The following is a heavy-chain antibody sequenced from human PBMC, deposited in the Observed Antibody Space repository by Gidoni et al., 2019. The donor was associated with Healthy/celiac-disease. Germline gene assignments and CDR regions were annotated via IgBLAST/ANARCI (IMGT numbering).Heavy chain of an antibody. D-gene: IGHD2-2*01. CDR3: ARDRIVVVPAAITYWFDP. J-gene: IGHJ5*02. CDR2: ISYDGSNK. Sequence: QVQLVESGGGGVQPGRSLRLSCAASGFTFSSYAMHWVCQAPGKGLEWVAVISYDGSNKYYADSVKGRFTISRDNSKNTLYLQMNSLRAEDTAVYYCARDRIVVVPAAITYWFDPWGQGTLVTVSS. V-gene: IGHV3-30*04. CDR1: GFTFSSYA.